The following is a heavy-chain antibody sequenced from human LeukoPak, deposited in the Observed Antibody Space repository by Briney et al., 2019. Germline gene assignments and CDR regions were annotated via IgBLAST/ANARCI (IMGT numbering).Heavy chain of an antibody. V-gene: IGHV3-23*01. CDR3: ARDGQWLDNYYYYGMDV. J-gene: IGHJ6*02. D-gene: IGHD6-19*01. CDR1: GFTFSSYA. CDR2: ISGSGGST. Sequence: GGSLRLSCAASGFTFSSYAMSWVRQAPGKGLEWVSAISGSGGSTYYADSVKGRFTISRDNSKNTLYLQMNSLRAEDTAVYYCARDGQWLDNYYYYGMDVWGQGTTVTVSS.